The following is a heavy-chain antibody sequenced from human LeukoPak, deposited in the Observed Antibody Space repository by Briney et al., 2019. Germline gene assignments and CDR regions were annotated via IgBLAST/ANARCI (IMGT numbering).Heavy chain of an antibody. CDR1: GGTFSSFD. J-gene: IGHJ3*02. D-gene: IGHD3-10*01. CDR2: MNPNSGNT. Sequence: ASVKVSCKASGGTFSSFDISWVRQATGQGLEWMGWMNPNSGNTGYAQKFQGRVTMTRNTSISTAYTELSSLRSEDTAVYYCAVRGVITDAFDIWGQGTMVTVSS. V-gene: IGHV1-8*02. CDR3: AVRGVITDAFDI.